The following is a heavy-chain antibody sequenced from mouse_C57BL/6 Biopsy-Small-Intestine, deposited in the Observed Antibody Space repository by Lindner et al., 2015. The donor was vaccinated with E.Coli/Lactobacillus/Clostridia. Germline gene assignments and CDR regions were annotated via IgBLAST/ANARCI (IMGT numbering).Heavy chain of an antibody. V-gene: IGHV1-22*01. CDR2: INPNNGGT. D-gene: IGHD2-3*01. CDR3: ARRGNDGPWFAY. Sequence: SGPELVKPGASVKMSCKASGYTFTDYNMHWVKQSHGKSLEWIGYINPNNGGTSYNQKFKGKATLTVNKSSSTAYMELRSLTSEDSAVYYCARRGNDGPWFAYWGQGTLVTVSA. CDR1: GYTFTDYN. J-gene: IGHJ3*01.